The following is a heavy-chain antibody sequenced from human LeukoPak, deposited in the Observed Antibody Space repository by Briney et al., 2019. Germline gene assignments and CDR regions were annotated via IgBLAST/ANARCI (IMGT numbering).Heavy chain of an antibody. D-gene: IGHD3-10*02. CDR3: ARGRNCYVLDY. CDR2: IYYSGST. J-gene: IGHJ4*02. V-gene: IGHV4-59*12. CDR1: GGSISSYY. Sequence: PSETLSLTCTVSGGSISSYYWSWIRQPPGKGLEWIGYIYYSGSTNYNPSLKSRVTISVDTSKNQFSLKLSSVTAADTAVYYCARGRNCYVLDYWGQGTLVTVSS.